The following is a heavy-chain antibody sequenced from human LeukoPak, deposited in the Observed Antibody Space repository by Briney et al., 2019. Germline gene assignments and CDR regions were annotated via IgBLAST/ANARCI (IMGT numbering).Heavy chain of an antibody. V-gene: IGHV4-39*07. D-gene: IGHD2-15*01. CDR1: GGSISSSSYY. CDR3: ARDVSCSGGSCYSYGSWFDP. Sequence: PSETLSLTCTVSGGSISSSSYYWGWIRQPPGKGLEWIGSIYYSGSTYYNPSLKSRVTISVDTSKNQFSLKLSSVTAADTAVYYCARDVSCSGGSCYSYGSWFDPWGQGTLVTVSS. CDR2: IYYSGST. J-gene: IGHJ5*02.